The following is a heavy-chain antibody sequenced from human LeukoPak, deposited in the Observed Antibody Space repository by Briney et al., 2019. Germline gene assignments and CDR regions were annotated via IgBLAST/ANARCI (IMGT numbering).Heavy chain of an antibody. CDR3: LTIVATDLDVFDI. D-gene: IGHD2-21*01. Sequence: PGGSLRLSCAASGFTFRKYWLHWVRHAPGKGLVWVSRINPDDGSTSYADSVKGRFTISRYNAKSTLYLQMNSLRAEDTAVYYCLTIVATDLDVFDIWGQGTKVTVSS. CDR1: GFTFRKYW. CDR2: INPDDGST. J-gene: IGHJ3*02. V-gene: IGHV3-74*01.